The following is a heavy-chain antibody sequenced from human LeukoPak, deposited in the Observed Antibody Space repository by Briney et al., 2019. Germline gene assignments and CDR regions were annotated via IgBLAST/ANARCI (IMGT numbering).Heavy chain of an antibody. V-gene: IGHV4-59*08. D-gene: IGHD2-2*01. CDR3: VRHDYDTSWGLDWFFDL. J-gene: IGHJ2*01. CDR1: GDSVRSYY. CDR2: IYYNGRT. Sequence: SETLSLTCTVSGDSVRSYYWSWIRQSPGKGLEWIAYIYYNGRTDSNPSLKSRVTILLDMSKNQLSLKLNSVTAADTAVYYCVRHDYDTSWGLDWFFDLRGRGTLVIVSS.